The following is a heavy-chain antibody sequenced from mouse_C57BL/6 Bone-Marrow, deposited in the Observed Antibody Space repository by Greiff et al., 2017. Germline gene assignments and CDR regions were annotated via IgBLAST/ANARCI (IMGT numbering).Heavy chain of an antibody. J-gene: IGHJ3*01. D-gene: IGHD1-1*01. CDR1: GFNIKDDY. CDR2: IDPENGDT. V-gene: IGHV14-4*01. CDR3: TVDYYGSSWGFAY. Sequence: VQLKQSGAELVRPGASVKLSCTASGFNIKDDYMHWVKQRPEKGLEWIGWIDPENGDTEYASKFQGKATITADTSSNTAYLQRSSLTSEDTAVYYCTVDYYGSSWGFAYWGQGTLVTVSA.